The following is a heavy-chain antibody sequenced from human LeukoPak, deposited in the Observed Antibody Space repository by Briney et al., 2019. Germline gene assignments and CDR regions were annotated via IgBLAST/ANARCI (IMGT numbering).Heavy chain of an antibody. CDR3: TTEAVAGILY. CDR2: IKSKTDGGAT. J-gene: IGHJ4*02. D-gene: IGHD6-19*01. CDR1: GFTFSNSW. Sequence: TPGGYLRLSCAASGFTFSNSWMSWLRQAPGKGREGVGRIKSKTDGGATDYAAPVKGRFTISRDDSKNTLYLQMNSLKTEDTAVYYCTTEAVAGILYWGQGTLVTVSS. V-gene: IGHV3-15*01.